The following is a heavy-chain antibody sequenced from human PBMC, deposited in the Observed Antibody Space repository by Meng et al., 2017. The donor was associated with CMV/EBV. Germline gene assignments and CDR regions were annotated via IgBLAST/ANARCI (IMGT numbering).Heavy chain of an antibody. Sequence: SETLSLTCTVSGYSISSGYYWGWIRQPPGKGLGWIGSIYHSGSTYYNPSLKSRVTISVDTSKNQFSLKLSSVTAADTAVYYCARDGGAWGELYYYGMDVWGQGTTVTVSS. CDR3: ARDGGAWGELYYYGMDV. D-gene: IGHD2-15*01. CDR2: IYHSGST. J-gene: IGHJ6*02. CDR1: GYSISSGYY. V-gene: IGHV4-38-2*02.